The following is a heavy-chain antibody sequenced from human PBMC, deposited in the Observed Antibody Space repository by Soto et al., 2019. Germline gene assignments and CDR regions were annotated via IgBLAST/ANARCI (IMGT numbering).Heavy chain of an antibody. J-gene: IGHJ2*01. CDR1: GYTFTVYY. CDR2: INPNSGGT. Sequence: ASVKVSCKASGYTFTVYYMHWVRQAPGQGLEWMGWINPNSGGTNYAQKFQGRVTMTRDTSISTAYMELSRLRSDDTAVYYCARYRKEYCGGDCYNRYFDLWGRGTLVTVSS. D-gene: IGHD2-21*02. V-gene: IGHV1-2*02. CDR3: ARYRKEYCGGDCYNRYFDL.